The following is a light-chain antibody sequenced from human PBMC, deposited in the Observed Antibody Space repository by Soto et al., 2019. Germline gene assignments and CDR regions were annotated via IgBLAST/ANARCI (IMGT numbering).Light chain of an antibody. CDR2: EVS. CDR3: SSYTSSSTPYV. V-gene: IGLV2-14*01. Sequence: QSALTQPASVSGSPGQSITISCTGTSSDVGGYNYVSWYQQHPGKAPKLMIYEVSNRPSGVSNRFSGSKSGNPDSLTISGLQAEGEADYYCSSYTSSSTPYVFGTGTKLTVL. CDR1: SSDVGGYNY. J-gene: IGLJ1*01.